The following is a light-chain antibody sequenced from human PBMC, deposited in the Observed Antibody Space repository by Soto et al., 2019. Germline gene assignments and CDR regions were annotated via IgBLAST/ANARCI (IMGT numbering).Light chain of an antibody. Sequence: EIVLTQSPGTLSLSSGERATLSCRASQTVSNNYLAWYRQKPGQAPTLLSYGASSRALGIPDRFSGSGSGTDFTLTISRLEPEDFAVYHCQQYGTSPWTFGQGTRVEIK. J-gene: IGKJ1*01. CDR1: QTVSNNY. CDR2: GAS. V-gene: IGKV3-20*01. CDR3: QQYGTSPWT.